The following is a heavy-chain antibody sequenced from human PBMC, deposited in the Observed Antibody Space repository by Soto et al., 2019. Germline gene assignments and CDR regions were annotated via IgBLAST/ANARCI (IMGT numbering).Heavy chain of an antibody. D-gene: IGHD3-16*02. V-gene: IGHV3-23*01. CDR2: ISGSGGST. J-gene: IGHJ4*02. CDR1: GCTCXSYA. Sequence: PGGSLRLSCASSGCTCXSYARSLVRQAPGKGLEWVSAISGSGGSTYYADSVKGRFTISRDNSKNTLYLQMNSLRAEDTAVYYCAKEPMITFGGVIVTPRGPFDYWGQGTLVTVSS. CDR3: AKEPMITFGGVIVTPRGPFDY.